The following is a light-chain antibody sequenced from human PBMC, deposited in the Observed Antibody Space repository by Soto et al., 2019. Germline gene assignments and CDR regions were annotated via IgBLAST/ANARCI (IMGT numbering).Light chain of an antibody. CDR3: QQYNNRRPWT. V-gene: IGKV3-15*01. CDR1: QSVSIL. J-gene: IGKJ1*01. CDR2: GAT. Sequence: EILLTQSPSTLSVSPGERATLSYGASQSVSILLAWYQQKPGQAPRLLIHGATTRATGIPARFSGCGSGTEFSLTISSRQYEDFSVDYCQQYNNRRPWTFGQGTKVDIK.